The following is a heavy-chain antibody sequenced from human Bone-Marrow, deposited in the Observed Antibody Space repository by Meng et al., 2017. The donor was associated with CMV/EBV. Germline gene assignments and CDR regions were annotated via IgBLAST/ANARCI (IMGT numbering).Heavy chain of an antibody. J-gene: IGHJ4*02. CDR1: GGSISSYY. V-gene: IGHV4-59*01. D-gene: IGHD3-10*01. CDR3: ARADTMVGGGGGLDY. Sequence: SETLSLTCTVSGGSISSYYWSWIRQPPGKGLEWIGYIYYSGSTNYNPSLKSRVTISVDTSKTQFSLKLSSVTAADTGVYYCARADTMVGGGGGLDYSGQGTLVTVSS. CDR2: IYYSGST.